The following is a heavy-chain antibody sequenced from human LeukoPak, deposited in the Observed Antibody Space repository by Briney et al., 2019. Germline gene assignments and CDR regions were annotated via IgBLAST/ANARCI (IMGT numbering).Heavy chain of an antibody. V-gene: IGHV1-3*01. CDR2: ISGGNGNT. CDR1: GFTFSSYA. Sequence: PGRSLRLSCAASGFTFSSYAVHWVRQAPGQRLEWMGWISGGNGNTKYSQKFQGRVAITRDTSASTAYMELSSLRSEDTAVYYCAREMADSTGWNSFDIWGQGTMVTVSS. D-gene: IGHD6-19*01. CDR3: AREMADSTGWNSFDI. J-gene: IGHJ3*02.